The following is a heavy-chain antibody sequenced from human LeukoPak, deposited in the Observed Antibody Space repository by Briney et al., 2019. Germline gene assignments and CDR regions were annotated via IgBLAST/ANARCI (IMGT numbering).Heavy chain of an antibody. Sequence: ASVKVSCKASGYTFTSYGISWVRQAPGQGLEWMGWISAYNGNTNYAQKLQGRVTMTTDTSTSTAYMELRSLRSHDTAVYYCARDRRLAYCGGDCYFNWFAPWGQGTLVTVSS. CDR2: ISAYNGNT. CDR3: ARDRRLAYCGGDCYFNWFAP. CDR1: GYTFTSYG. D-gene: IGHD2-21*02. J-gene: IGHJ5*02. V-gene: IGHV1-18*01.